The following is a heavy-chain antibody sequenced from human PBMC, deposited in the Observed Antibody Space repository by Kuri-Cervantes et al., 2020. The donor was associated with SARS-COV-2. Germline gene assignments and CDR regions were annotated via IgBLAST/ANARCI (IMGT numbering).Heavy chain of an antibody. CDR2: ISPIFGTA. V-gene: IGHV1-69*05. CDR3: ARDNVELGGYMDV. Sequence: SVKVSCKASGGTFSSYAISWVRQAPGQGLEWMGGISPIFGTANYAQKFQGRVTITTDESTSTAYMELSSLRSEDTAVYYCARDNVELGGYMDVWGKGTTVTVSS. J-gene: IGHJ6*03. CDR1: GGTFSSYA. D-gene: IGHD7-27*01.